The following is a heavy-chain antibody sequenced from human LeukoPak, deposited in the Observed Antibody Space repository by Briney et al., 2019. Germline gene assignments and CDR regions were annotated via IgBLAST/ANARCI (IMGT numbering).Heavy chain of an antibody. CDR2: ISSSSSTI. D-gene: IGHD3-3*01. CDR1: GFTFSSYS. CDR3: ARDEVLEWSPAFDI. J-gene: IGHJ3*02. Sequence: GGSLRLSCAASGFTFSSYSMNWVRQAPGKGLEWVSYISSSSSTIYYAGSVKGRFTISRDNAKNSLYLQMNSLRDEDTAVYYCARDEVLEWSPAFDIWGQGTMVTVSS. V-gene: IGHV3-48*02.